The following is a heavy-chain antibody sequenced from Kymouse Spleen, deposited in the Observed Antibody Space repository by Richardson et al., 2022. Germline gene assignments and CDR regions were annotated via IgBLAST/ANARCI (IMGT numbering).Heavy chain of an antibody. CDR1: GGSISSSSYY. CDR2: IYYSGST. V-gene: IGHV4-39*01. J-gene: IGHJ6*02. D-gene: IGHD3-10*01. CDR3: ARQNYYGSGSYGNYGMDV. Sequence: QLQLQESGPGLVKPSETLSLTCTVSGGSISSSSYYWGWIRQPPGKGLEWIGSIYYSGSTYYNPSLKSRVTISVDTSKNQFSLKLSSVTAADTAVYYCARQNYYGSGSYGNYGMDVWGQGTTVTVSS.